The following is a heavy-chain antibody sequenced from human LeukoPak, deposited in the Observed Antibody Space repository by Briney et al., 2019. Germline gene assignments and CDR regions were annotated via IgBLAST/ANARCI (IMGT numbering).Heavy chain of an antibody. D-gene: IGHD2-21*01. Sequence: GGSLRLSCAASGFTFDDYGMSWVRQAPGKGLEWVSGINWNGGSTGYADSVKGRFTISRDNAKNSLYLQMNSLRAEDTAVYYCARGGFPVFYYYIDVWGKGTTVTISS. J-gene: IGHJ6*03. CDR3: ARGGFPVFYYYIDV. CDR2: INWNGGST. V-gene: IGHV3-20*04. CDR1: GFTFDDYG.